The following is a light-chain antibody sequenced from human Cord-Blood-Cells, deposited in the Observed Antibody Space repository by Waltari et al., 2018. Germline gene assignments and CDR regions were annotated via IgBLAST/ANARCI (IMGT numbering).Light chain of an antibody. Sequence: DIQMTQSPSSLSASVGDRVTITCQASQDISNYLNWYQQKPGKAPKLLIYDASNLETGVPSSFSGSRSGTDFTFTISSLRPEDIATYYCQQYDSLPPTCGGWTKMEIK. CDR1: QDISNY. CDR2: DAS. V-gene: IGKV1-33*01. J-gene: IGKJ4*01. CDR3: QQYDSLPPT.